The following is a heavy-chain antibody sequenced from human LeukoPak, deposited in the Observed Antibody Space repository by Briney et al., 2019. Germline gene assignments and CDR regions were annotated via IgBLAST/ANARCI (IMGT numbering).Heavy chain of an antibody. V-gene: IGHV4-59*01. J-gene: IGHJ4*02. CDR3: ARASRDPANFDY. Sequence: PSETLSLTCTLSGGSISTYYWSWIRQPPGKGLEWIGYIYYSGSTSYNPSLKSRVTISVDTSKNQFSLKLSSVTAADTAVYYCARASRDPANFDYWGQGTLVTVSS. CDR1: GGSISTYY. CDR2: IYYSGST.